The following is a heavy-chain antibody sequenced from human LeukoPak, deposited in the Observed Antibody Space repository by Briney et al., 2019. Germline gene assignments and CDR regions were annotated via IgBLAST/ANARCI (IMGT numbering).Heavy chain of an antibody. J-gene: IGHJ4*02. D-gene: IGHD3-22*01. Sequence: SETLSLTCTVSGGSISSSSYYWGWIRQPPGKGLEWIGSIYYSGSTYYNPSLKSRVTISVDTSKNQFSLKLSSVTAADTAVYYCARRRDSSGYVDYWGQGTLVTVSS. CDR2: IYYSGST. CDR1: GGSISSSSYY. CDR3: ARRRDSSGYVDY. V-gene: IGHV4-39*01.